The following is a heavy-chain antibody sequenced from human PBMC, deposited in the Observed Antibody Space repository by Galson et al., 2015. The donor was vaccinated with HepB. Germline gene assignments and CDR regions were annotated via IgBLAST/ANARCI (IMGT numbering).Heavy chain of an antibody. CDR1: GDTFFSYA. D-gene: IGHD3-22*01. CDR3: ASDYYNSGAYQSELDY. V-gene: IGHV1-69*04. J-gene: IGHJ4*02. Sequence: SVKVSCKASGDTFFSYAITWVRQASGQGFEWMGRIIPFLAIVDYAQKFQGRLTITADTSTSTVYMELTSLRSEDSSVYFCASDYYNSGAYQSELDYWGQGTLVTVSS. CDR2: IIPFLAIV.